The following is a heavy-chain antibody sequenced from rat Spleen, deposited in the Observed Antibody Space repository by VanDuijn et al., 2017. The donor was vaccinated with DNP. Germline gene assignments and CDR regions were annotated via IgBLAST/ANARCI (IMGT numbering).Heavy chain of an antibody. J-gene: IGHJ4*01. V-gene: IGHV5-7*01. Sequence: EVKLVESGGGLVQPGRSLKLSCAVSGITFSDHNMAWVRQAPKKSLEWVAIISYDGSDTYYRDSMKGRFTITRDNAKSTLDLQMDSLGSEDKATYYCAGRAAPTRRPFDYWGTGPSVTVFS. CDR1: GITFSDHN. D-gene: IGHD3-2*01. CDR2: ISYDGSDT. CDR3: AGRAAPTRRPFDY.